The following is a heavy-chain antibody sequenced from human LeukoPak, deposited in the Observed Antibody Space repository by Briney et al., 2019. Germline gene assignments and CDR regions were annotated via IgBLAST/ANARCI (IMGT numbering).Heavy chain of an antibody. V-gene: IGHV3-23*01. CDR2: ISGSGGST. J-gene: IGHJ4*02. Sequence: SGGSLRLSCAASGFTFSSYGMSWVRQAPGKGLEWVSAISGSGGSTYYADSVKGRFTISRDNSKNTLYLQMNSLRAEDTAVYYCAKTGGSSWYVDYWGQGTLVTVSS. CDR1: GFTFSSYG. CDR3: AKTGGSSWYVDY. D-gene: IGHD6-13*01.